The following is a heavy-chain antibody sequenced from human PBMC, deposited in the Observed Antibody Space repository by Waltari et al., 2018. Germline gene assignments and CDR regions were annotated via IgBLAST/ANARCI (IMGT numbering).Heavy chain of an antibody. CDR1: GFTFSSYG. J-gene: IGHJ3*02. D-gene: IGHD3-22*01. CDR3: AKDHYDSSGYSYAFDI. V-gene: IGHV3-30*18. CDR2: ISYDGSNK. Sequence: QVQLVASGGGVVQPGRSLRLSCAASGFTFSSYGMHWVRQAPGKGLEWVAVISYDGSNKYYADSVKGRFTISRDNSKNTLYLQMNSLRAEDTAVYYCAKDHYDSSGYSYAFDIWGQGTMVTVSS.